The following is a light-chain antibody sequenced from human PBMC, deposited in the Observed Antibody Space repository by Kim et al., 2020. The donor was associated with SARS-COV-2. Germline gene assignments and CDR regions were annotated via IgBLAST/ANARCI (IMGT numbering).Light chain of an antibody. V-gene: IGLV1-40*01. CDR3: QSYDSSRSGSV. CDR1: TSNIGAGYD. J-gene: IGLJ2*01. CDR2: ANN. Sequence: RAHITCTGSTSNIGAGYDVHWDQKLPGTAPKPLIYANNNRPSGVPDRVAGSKSVTSASLASAGLQAEDEADYYCQSYDSSRSGSVFGGGTQLTVL.